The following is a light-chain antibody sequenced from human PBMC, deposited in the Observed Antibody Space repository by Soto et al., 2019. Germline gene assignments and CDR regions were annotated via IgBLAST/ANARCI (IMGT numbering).Light chain of an antibody. CDR2: GAS. CDR3: QQYNNSPPCT. V-gene: IGKV3-15*01. CDR1: QRVSSN. J-gene: IGKJ3*01. Sequence: DIVMTQSPATLSVSPGERATLSCRASQRVSSNLAWYQQKPGQAPRLLIYGASTRATGIPARFSGSGSWTEFTLTISSLQSEDFAVYYCQQYNNSPPCTFGPGTKVDIK.